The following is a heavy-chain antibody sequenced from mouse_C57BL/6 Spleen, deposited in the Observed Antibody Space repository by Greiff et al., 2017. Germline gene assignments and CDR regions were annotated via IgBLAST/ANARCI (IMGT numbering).Heavy chain of an antibody. CDR3: ARWWGKAQVYWYFDV. V-gene: IGHV1-26*01. Sequence: EVQLQQSGPELVKPGASVKISCKASGYTFTDYYMNWVKQSHGKSLEWIGDINPNNGGTSYNQKFKGKATLTVDKSSSTAYMELRSLTSEDSAVYYCARWWGKAQVYWYFDVWGTGTTVTVSS. CDR2: INPNNGGT. CDR1: GYTFTDYY. D-gene: IGHD3-2*02. J-gene: IGHJ1*03.